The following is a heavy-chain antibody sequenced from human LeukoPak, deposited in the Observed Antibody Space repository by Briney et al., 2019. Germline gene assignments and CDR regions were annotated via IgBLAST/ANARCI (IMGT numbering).Heavy chain of an antibody. CDR1: GYTFTGYY. J-gene: IGHJ4*02. CDR3: ARARRPLEYSSGWYEDY. D-gene: IGHD6-19*01. V-gene: IGHV1-2*02. CDR2: INPNSGGT. Sequence: ASVKVSCKASGYTFTGYYRHWVRQSPGQGLEYMGWINPNSGGTNYAQNFQGRVTMTRDTSISTAYMELSRLRSDDTAVYYCARARRPLEYSSGWYEDYWGQGTLVTVSS.